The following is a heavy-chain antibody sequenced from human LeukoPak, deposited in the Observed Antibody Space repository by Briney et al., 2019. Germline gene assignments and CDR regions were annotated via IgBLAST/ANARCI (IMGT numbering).Heavy chain of an antibody. D-gene: IGHD6-13*01. V-gene: IGHV3-74*01. Sequence: GGSLRLSCAGAGFTFSWMHWVRQARGKGLVWVSRINSDGSSTSYADSVKGRFTISRDNARNTLYLQMNSLRAEDTAVYYCAREGSSSWDYYYYGMDVWGQGTTVTVSS. J-gene: IGHJ6*02. CDR3: AREGSSSWDYYYYGMDV. CDR2: INSDGSST. CDR1: GFTFSW.